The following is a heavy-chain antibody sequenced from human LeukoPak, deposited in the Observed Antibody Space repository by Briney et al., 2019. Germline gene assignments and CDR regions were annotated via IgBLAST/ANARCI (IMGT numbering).Heavy chain of an antibody. V-gene: IGHV3-30*02. Sequence: GGSLGLSCAASGFTFSNYWMSWVRQAPGKGLEWVAYIQYDGSNEQYADSVKGRFSISRDSSKNILYLQMNSLRAEDTAVYYCTKDRCSNGIGCYYYYMDVWGKGTTVTISS. CDR1: GFTFSNYW. CDR3: TKDRCSNGIGCYYYYMDV. D-gene: IGHD2-8*01. J-gene: IGHJ6*03. CDR2: IQYDGSNE.